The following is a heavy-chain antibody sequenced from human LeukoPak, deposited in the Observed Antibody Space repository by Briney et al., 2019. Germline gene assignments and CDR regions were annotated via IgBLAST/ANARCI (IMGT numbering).Heavy chain of an antibody. CDR2: ISPYNGNT. Sequence: VSGVSVSFSASGYGFTFVGITRVRLPPAPGHERIRWISPYNGNTRYAQKFQGRVAMTTDTSTTTAYMELRGLRFTETAVSYCARAVSGSGWYCDYWGQGTLATVSS. D-gene: IGHD6-19*01. CDR1: GYGFTFVG. CDR3: ARAVSGSGWYCDY. J-gene: IGHJ4*02. V-gene: IGHV1-18*01.